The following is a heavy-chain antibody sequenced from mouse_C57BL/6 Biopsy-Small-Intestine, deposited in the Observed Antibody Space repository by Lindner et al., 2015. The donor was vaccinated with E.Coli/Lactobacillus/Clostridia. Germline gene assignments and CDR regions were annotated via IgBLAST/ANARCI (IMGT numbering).Heavy chain of an antibody. CDR3: ARSSYYSNYLDY. J-gene: IGHJ2*01. CDR1: GYTFTDYN. D-gene: IGHD2-5*01. CDR2: INPNNGGT. Sequence: VQLQESGPELVKPGASVKMSCKASGYTFTDYNMHWVKQSHGKSLEWIGYINPNNGGTSYNQKFKGKATLTVNKSSSTAYMELRSLTSEDSAVYYCARSSYYSNYLDYWGQGTTLTVSS. V-gene: IGHV1-22*01.